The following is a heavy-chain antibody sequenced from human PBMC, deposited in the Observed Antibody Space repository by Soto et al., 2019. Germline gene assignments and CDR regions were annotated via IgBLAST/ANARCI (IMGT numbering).Heavy chain of an antibody. CDR3: ARRCGTSFDF. V-gene: IGHV4-59*01. Sequence: QVQLQESGPGLVKPSETLSLTCTVSGGSISSYYWSWIRQPPGKGLEWIGYIYYSGSTNYNPSLKSRVTISVDTSKNQFSLKLSSVTSADTAMYFCARRCGTSFDFWGQGTLVTVSS. D-gene: IGHD1-1*01. J-gene: IGHJ4*02. CDR1: GGSISSYY. CDR2: IYYSGST.